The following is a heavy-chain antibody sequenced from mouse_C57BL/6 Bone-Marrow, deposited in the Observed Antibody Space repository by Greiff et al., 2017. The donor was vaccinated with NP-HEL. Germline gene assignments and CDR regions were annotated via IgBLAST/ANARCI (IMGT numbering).Heavy chain of an antibody. CDR3: AREGYYGKDFDY. J-gene: IGHJ2*01. Sequence: EVKLVESGGGLVKPGGSLKLSCAASGFTFSSYAMSWVRQTPEKRLEWVATISDGGSYTYYPDNVKGRFTISRDNAKNNLYLQMSHLKSEDTAMYYCAREGYYGKDFDYWGQGTTLTVFS. D-gene: IGHD1-1*01. CDR2: ISDGGSYT. CDR1: GFTFSSYA. V-gene: IGHV5-4*01.